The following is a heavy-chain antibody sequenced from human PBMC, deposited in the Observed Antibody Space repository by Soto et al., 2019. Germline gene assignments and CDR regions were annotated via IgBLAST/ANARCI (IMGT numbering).Heavy chain of an antibody. Sequence: QVQLVQSGAEVKKPGASVKVSCKASGYTFTSYDINWVRQATGQGLEWMGWKNPNSGNTAYAHKFQGRVTMTRNTSLSTAYMALSSLRSEDTAVYYCASQVARGMDVWGQGTTVTVSS. CDR1: GYTFTSYD. CDR3: ASQVARGMDV. CDR2: KNPNSGNT. D-gene: IGHD2-21*01. V-gene: IGHV1-8*01. J-gene: IGHJ6*02.